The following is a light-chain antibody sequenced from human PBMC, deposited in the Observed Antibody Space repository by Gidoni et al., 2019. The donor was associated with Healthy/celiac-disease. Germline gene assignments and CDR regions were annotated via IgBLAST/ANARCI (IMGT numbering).Light chain of an antibody. J-gene: IGKJ2*01. CDR3: QQYNSYSYT. CDR2: KAS. Sequence: DIQMTQAPSTLSASVGDRVTITCRASQRISSWLAWYQQKPGTAPKLLIYKASSLESGAPSMFSGSGSGTEFTLPISSLQPDDFATYYCQQYNSYSYTFGQGTKLEIK. V-gene: IGKV1-5*03. CDR1: QRISSW.